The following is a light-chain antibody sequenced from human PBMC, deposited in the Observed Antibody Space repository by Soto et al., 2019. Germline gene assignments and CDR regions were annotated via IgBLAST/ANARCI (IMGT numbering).Light chain of an antibody. CDR2: EGS. V-gene: IGLV2-23*01. CDR1: SSDVGSYNL. J-gene: IGLJ2*01. CDR3: CSYAGSSTVV. Sequence: QSVLTQPASVSGSPGQSITISCTGTSSDVGSYNLVSWYQQHPGKAPKLMIYEGSKRPSGVSNRFSGSKSGNTASLTISGLQAEDEADYYCCSYAGSSTVVFGGGTKDTVL.